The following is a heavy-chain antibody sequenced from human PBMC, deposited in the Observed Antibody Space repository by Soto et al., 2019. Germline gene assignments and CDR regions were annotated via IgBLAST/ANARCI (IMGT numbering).Heavy chain of an antibody. D-gene: IGHD3-10*01. CDR3: ASRNYGEFDYGMDV. CDR2: INAVNGNT. J-gene: IGHJ6*02. Sequence: ASVKVSCKASGYTFTSYSIHWVRQAPGQRLEWMGWINAVNGNTKYSQKFQDRVTFTRDTSASTAYMELSSLRSEDTAVYYFASRNYGEFDYGMDVSGQGTTGTVSS. CDR1: GYTFTSYS. V-gene: IGHV1-3*01.